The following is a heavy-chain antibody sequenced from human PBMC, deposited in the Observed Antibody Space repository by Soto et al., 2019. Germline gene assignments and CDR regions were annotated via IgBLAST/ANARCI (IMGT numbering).Heavy chain of an antibody. CDR1: GFTYSAHY. Sequence: EVQLVESGGGLVQPGGSLRLSCAASGFTYSAHYMDWVRQAPGKGLEWVGRIKNKANSYTTEYAASVEGRFTISRDDSQKSLYLQMNSLKTEDTAVYYCARVSLVGPSGGRYFDYWGQGPQFAVSS. CDR2: IKNKANSYTT. J-gene: IGHJ4*02. CDR3: ARVSLVGPSGGRYFDY. V-gene: IGHV3-72*01. D-gene: IGHD1-26*01.